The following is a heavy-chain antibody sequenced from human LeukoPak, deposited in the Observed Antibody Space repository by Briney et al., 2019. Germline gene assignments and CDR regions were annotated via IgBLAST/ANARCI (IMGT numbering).Heavy chain of an antibody. CDR1: GYSFTNYW. V-gene: IGHV5-51*01. J-gene: IGHJ4*02. D-gene: IGHD2-2*01. CDR3: ARRFCSSTSCFMWDY. CDR2: IYPGDSDT. Sequence: GESLKISCKGSGYSFTNYWIGWVRQMPGKGLEWMGIIYPGDSDTRYSPSFQGQVTISADKSIKTAYLQWSSLKASDTATYYCARRFCSSTSCFMWDYWGQGTLVTVSS.